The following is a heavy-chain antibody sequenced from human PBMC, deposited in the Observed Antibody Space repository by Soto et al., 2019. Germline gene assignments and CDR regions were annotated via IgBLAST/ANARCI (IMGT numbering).Heavy chain of an antibody. J-gene: IGHJ4*02. Sequence: GGSLRLSCVASGFTFSNYGMHWVRQAPGQGLEWLAVIWYDGTNKYYRDSVKGRFTISRDNSKNTLYLQMNSLKVADTAVYYCARDRSGESSSRREFDYWGLGTLVTVSS. D-gene: IGHD6-13*01. CDR2: IWYDGTNK. V-gene: IGHV3-33*01. CDR1: GFTFSNYG. CDR3: ARDRSGESSSRREFDY.